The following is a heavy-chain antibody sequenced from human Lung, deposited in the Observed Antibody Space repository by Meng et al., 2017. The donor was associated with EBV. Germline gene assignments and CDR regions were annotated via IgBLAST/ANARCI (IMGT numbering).Heavy chain of an antibody. CDR1: GGSISSRNW. V-gene: IGHV4-4*03. Sequence: LQGSGPGLGKPPRTLPPTCAVPGGSISSRNWWSWVRQPPGKGLEWIGEIYHSGSTNYNPSLKSRVTISVDKSKNQFSLKLSSVTAADTAVYYCARVCEVCLDYWGQGTLVTVSS. CDR3: ARVCEVCLDY. J-gene: IGHJ4*02. D-gene: IGHD5/OR15-5a*01. CDR2: IYHSGST.